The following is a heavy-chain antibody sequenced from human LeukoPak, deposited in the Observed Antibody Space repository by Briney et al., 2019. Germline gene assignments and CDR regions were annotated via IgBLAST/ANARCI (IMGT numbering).Heavy chain of an antibody. CDR3: ARVSCSSTSCPRRDALDV. J-gene: IGHJ3*01. CDR1: GGSISYYY. D-gene: IGHD2-2*01. V-gene: IGHV4-59*01. CDR2: IYYSGST. Sequence: SETLSLTCTVSGGSISYYYWSWLRQPPGKGLEWIGYIYYSGSTNYNPSLKSRVTISVDTSKYQFSLNLTSVTTADTAVYYCARVSCSSTSCPRRDALDVWGQETMVTVSS.